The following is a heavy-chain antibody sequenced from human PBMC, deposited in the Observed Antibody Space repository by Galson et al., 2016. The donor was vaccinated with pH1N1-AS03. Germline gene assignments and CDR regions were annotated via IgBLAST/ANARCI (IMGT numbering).Heavy chain of an antibody. CDR3: AREMGVTTFDY. D-gene: IGHD1-26*01. CDR2: ITSSTKCI. CDR1: GFTFSNYV. V-gene: IGHV3-21*01. Sequence: SLRLSCAASGFTFSNYVINWVRQAPGKGLEWVSSITSSTKCIYYADSVKGRFTISRDNAKNSLFLQMNRLRAEDTAVYYCAREMGVTTFDYWGQGTLVTVSS. J-gene: IGHJ4*02.